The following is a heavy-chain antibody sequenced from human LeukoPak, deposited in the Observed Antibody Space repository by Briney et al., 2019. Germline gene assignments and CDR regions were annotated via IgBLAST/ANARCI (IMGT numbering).Heavy chain of an antibody. CDR1: GGSISTYY. CDR3: ARGLYSSSWYGVDY. D-gene: IGHD6-13*01. J-gene: IGHJ4*02. V-gene: IGHV4-59*01. CDR2: IYYSGST. Sequence: SSETLSLTCTVSGGSISTYYWSWIRQPPGKGLEWIGYIYYSGSTNYNPSLKSRVTISVDTSKNQFSLKLSSVTAADTAVYYCARGLYSSSWYGVDYWGQGTLVTVSS.